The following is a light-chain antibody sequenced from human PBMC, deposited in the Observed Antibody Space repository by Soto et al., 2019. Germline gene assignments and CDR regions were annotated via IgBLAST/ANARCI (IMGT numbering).Light chain of an antibody. CDR2: DAS. Sequence: EIVLMQSPDTLSLSPGERATLSCRASETISSNYIAWYQQKPGQAPRLLIYDASNRATGIPARFSGSGSGTDFTLTISSLEPEDFAVYYCQQRSNWPPITFGQGTRLEIK. J-gene: IGKJ5*01. CDR1: ETISSNY. CDR3: QQRSNWPPIT. V-gene: IGKV3-11*01.